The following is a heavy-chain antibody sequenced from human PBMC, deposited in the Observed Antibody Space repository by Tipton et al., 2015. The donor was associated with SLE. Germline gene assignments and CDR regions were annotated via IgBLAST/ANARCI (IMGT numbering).Heavy chain of an antibody. J-gene: IGHJ6*02. CDR1: GFTFSDYA. V-gene: IGHV3-23*01. CDR3: ARDRHNYYYGMDV. Sequence: SLRLSCAASGFTFSDYAMDWVRQAPERGLEWVSSISGSGGTTYYADSVKGRFTISRDNAKNSLYLQMNSLRAEDTAVYYCARDRHNYYYGMDVWGQGTTVTVSS. CDR2: ISGSGGTT.